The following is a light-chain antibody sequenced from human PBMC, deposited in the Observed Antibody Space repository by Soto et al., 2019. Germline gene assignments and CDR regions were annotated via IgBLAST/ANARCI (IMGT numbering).Light chain of an antibody. CDR3: QQYNNWPFS. Sequence: EVVMTQSPATLSVSPGEGATLSCRASQTVRNNYLAWYQQKPGQAPRLLIYGASTRATGIPARFSGTGSETDFTLTISGLQSDDSAVYFCQQYNNWPFSLGQGTRLEIK. CDR1: QTVRNN. CDR2: GAS. J-gene: IGKJ5*01. V-gene: IGKV3-15*01.